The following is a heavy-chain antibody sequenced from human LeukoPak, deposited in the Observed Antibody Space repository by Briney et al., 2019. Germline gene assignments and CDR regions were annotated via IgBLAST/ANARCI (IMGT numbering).Heavy chain of an antibody. D-gene: IGHD3-10*01. CDR2: ISYDGSNK. Sequence: GVSLRLSCAASGFTFSSYGMHWVRQAPGKGLEWVAVISYDGSNKYYADSVKGRFTISRDNSKNTLYLQMNSLRAEDTAVYYCAKDLGVVGSGSPPHWFDPWGQGTLVTVSS. CDR3: AKDLGVVGSGSPPHWFDP. J-gene: IGHJ5*02. CDR1: GFTFSSYG. V-gene: IGHV3-30*18.